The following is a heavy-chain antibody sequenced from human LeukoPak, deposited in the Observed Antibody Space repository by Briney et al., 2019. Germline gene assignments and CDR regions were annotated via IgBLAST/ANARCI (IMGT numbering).Heavy chain of an antibody. Sequence: PSETLSLTCTVSGGSISSSSYYWGWIRQPPGKGLEWIGSIYYSGSTYYNPSLKSRVTISVDTSKNQFSLKLSSVTAADTAVYYCARDQEIAAAGTYYYYYGMDVWGQGTTVTVSS. CDR3: ARDQEIAAAGTYYYYYGMDV. V-gene: IGHV4-39*07. CDR2: IYYSGST. D-gene: IGHD6-13*01. J-gene: IGHJ6*02. CDR1: GGSISSSSYY.